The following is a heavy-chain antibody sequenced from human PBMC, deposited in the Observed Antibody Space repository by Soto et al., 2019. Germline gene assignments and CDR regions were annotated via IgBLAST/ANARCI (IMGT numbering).Heavy chain of an antibody. J-gene: IGHJ3*02. CDR1: GFTFSSYS. CDR3: VTCIAARACAFDM. Sequence: EVQLVESGGGLVKPGGSLRLSCAASGFTFSSYSMNWVRQAPGKGLEWVGRLKSVADAGTTDYAAPVQGRFSISRDDSKNTLYLQMNSLKTEDTAVYYCVTCIAARACAFDMWGQGTMVTVSS. V-gene: IGHV3-15*07. D-gene: IGHD6-6*01. CDR2: LKSVADAGTT.